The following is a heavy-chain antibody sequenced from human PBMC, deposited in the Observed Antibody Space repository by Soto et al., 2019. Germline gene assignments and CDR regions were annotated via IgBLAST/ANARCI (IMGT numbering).Heavy chain of an antibody. CDR3: ARDNYGASGSFWTGYYGMDV. Sequence: SVKVSCKASVGTFSAYAIRGVRQAPGLGLEWMGSIISKFGATNYEQKFQGRVTITADESTSTAYMELSSLRSEDTAVYFCARDNYGASGSFWTGYYGMDVWGQGTAVTVSS. J-gene: IGHJ6*02. D-gene: IGHD3-10*01. CDR1: VGTFSAYA. V-gene: IGHV1-69*13. CDR2: IISKFGAT.